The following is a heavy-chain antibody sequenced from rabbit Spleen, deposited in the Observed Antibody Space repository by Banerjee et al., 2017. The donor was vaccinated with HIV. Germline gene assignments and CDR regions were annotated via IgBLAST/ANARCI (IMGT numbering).Heavy chain of an antibody. J-gene: IGHJ4*01. V-gene: IGHV1S45*01. D-gene: IGHD1-1*01. CDR1: GFSFSDRDV. CDR2: IYVGSSGST. Sequence: QEQLVESGGGLVQPEGSLTLTCKASGFSFSDRDVMCWVRQAPGKGLEWIACIYVGSSGSTYYASWAKGRFTISKTSSTTVTLQMTSLTAADTATYFCARSINWANRALNLWGPGTLVTVS. CDR3: ARSINWANRALNL.